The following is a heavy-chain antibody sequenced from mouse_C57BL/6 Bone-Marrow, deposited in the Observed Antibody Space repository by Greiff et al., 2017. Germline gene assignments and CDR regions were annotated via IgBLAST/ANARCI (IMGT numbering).Heavy chain of an antibody. CDR1: GFTFSSYG. J-gene: IGHJ1*03. CDR2: ISSGGSYT. CDR3: ARHERFPRYFDV. Sequence: VQLQQSGGDLVKPGGSLKLSCAASGFTFSSYGMSWVRQTPDKRLEWVATISSGGSYTYYPDSVKGRFTISRDNAKNTLYLQMSSLKSEDTAMYYCARHERFPRYFDVWGTGTTVTVSS. V-gene: IGHV5-6*01.